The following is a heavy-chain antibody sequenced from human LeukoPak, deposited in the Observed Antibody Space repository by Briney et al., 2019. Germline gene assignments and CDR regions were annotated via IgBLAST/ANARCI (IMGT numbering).Heavy chain of an antibody. CDR2: IYWDDDK. Sequence: SGPTLVKPTQTLTLTCTFSGFSLSTSGVGVGWIRQPPGKALEWLALIYWDDDKRYSPSLKNRLTITKDTSKNQVVLTLTNMGPVDTATYHCAHRALAGGFGDSSSRGFDYWGQGTLVTVSS. J-gene: IGHJ4*02. CDR1: GFSLSTSGVG. D-gene: IGHD3-10*01. V-gene: IGHV2-5*02. CDR3: AHRALAGGFGDSSSRGFDY.